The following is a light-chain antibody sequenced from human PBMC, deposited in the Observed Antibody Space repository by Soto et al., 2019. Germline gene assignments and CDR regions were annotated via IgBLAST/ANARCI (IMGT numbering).Light chain of an antibody. V-gene: IGLV2-14*01. CDR2: EVS. CDR3: SSFTSINTWV. J-gene: IGLJ3*02. CDR1: SSDVGGYNY. Sequence: QSALTQPASVSGSPGQSITISCTGTSSDVGGYNYVSWYQQHPGKAPKLMIYEVSNRPSGVSNRFSGSKSGNTASLTISGRQAEDDADYYCSSFTSINTWVFGGGTKLTVL.